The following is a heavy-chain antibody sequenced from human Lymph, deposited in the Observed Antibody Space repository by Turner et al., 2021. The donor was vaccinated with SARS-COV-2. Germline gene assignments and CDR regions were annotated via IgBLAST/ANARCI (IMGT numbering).Heavy chain of an antibody. V-gene: IGHV3-53*02. Sequence: EGQLVETGGCLIQPRGSLRLFCAASGIIVRRNYMNGVRQAPGKGLEWVSVIYSGGTTYYEDSVKGRFTISRDNYKNTLYLQMNSLRVEDKAVYYCARDLGTYGMDVWGQGTTVTVSS. CDR1: GIIVRRNY. CDR3: ARDLGTYGMDV. D-gene: IGHD1-1*01. CDR2: IYSGGTT. J-gene: IGHJ6*02.